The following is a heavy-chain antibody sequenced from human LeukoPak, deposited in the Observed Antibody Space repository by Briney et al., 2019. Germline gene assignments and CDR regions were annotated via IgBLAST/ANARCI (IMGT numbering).Heavy chain of an antibody. CDR3: ATMVMTTRAFDY. CDR2: IYPGDSDT. CDR1: GYSFTSNW. Sequence: GDSLKISCKGSGYSFTSNWIGWVRQMPGKGLEWMGIIYPGDSDTRYSPSFQGQVTISADKSISTAYLQWSGLKASDTAMYYCATMVMTTRAFDYWGQGTLVTVSS. J-gene: IGHJ4*02. V-gene: IGHV5-51*01. D-gene: IGHD4/OR15-4a*01.